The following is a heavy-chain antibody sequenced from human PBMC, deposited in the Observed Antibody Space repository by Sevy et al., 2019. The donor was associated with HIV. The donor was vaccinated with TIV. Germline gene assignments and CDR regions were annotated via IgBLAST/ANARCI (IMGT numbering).Heavy chain of an antibody. D-gene: IGHD2-2*01. Sequence: GGSLRLSCAASGFTFSNYWMHWVRQAPGKGLVWVSSINGDGSSTNSADSVKGRFTISRDSAKNTLYLQMNSLRDEDTAVYYCVRYPDIVIPPGALDAFDIWGQGTMVTVSS. V-gene: IGHV3-74*01. CDR1: GFTFSNYW. CDR2: INGDGSST. J-gene: IGHJ3*02. CDR3: VRYPDIVIPPGALDAFDI.